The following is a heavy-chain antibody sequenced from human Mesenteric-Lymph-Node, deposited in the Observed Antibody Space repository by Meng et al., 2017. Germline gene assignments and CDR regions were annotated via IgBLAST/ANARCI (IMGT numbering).Heavy chain of an antibody. CDR1: GGSISSYY. V-gene: IGHV4-59*12. J-gene: IGHJ4*02. Sequence: GSLRLSCTVSGGSISSYYWSWIRQPPGKGLEWIGYIYYSGSTNYNPSLKSRVTISLDTSKNQFSLKLNSVTAADTAIYYCARDMSMATIVGQGWFFDYWGLGTLVTVSS. CDR2: IYYSGST. D-gene: IGHD5-24*01. CDR3: ARDMSMATIVGQGWFFDY.